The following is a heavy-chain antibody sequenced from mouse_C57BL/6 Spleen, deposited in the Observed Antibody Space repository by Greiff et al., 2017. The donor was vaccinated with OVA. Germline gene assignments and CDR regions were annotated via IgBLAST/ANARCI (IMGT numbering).Heavy chain of an antibody. CDR2: IDPSDSET. D-gene: IGHD2-2*01. J-gene: IGHJ2*01. V-gene: IGHV1-52*01. CDR3: ALMVTYYFDD. CDR1: GYTFTSYW. Sequence: QVQLQQSGAELVRPGSSVKLSCKASGYTFTSYWMHWVKQRPIQGLEWIGNIDPSDSETHYNQKFKDKATLTVDKSSSTAYMQLSSLTSEDSAVYYCALMVTYYFDDWGQGTTLTVSS.